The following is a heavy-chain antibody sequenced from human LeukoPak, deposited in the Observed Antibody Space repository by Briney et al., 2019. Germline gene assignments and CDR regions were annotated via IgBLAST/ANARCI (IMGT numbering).Heavy chain of an antibody. J-gene: IGHJ5*02. CDR3: ERPTVTWFDP. CDR2: INQSGST. CDR1: GGSFSGYY. Sequence: SSETLSLTCAVSGGSFSGYYWSWIRQPPGKGLEWIGEINQSGSTNYNPSLKSRVTISLDTSKNHFSLKLSSVTAADTAVYYCERPTVTWFDPWGQGTLVTVSS. V-gene: IGHV4-34*01. D-gene: IGHD4-11*01.